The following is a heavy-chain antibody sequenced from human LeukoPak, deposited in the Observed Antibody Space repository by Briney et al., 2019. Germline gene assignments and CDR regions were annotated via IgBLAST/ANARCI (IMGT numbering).Heavy chain of an antibody. CDR2: INEDDTDR. D-gene: IGHD2-8*01. Sequence: PGGPLTLPCVASKFLFRNYWMSWVRQAPGKGLEWVANINEDDTDREFVDSVKRRFTIARDNYKSTVYLQMNSLRAEDTAVYYCSRDPYNNGGYGAFDMWGQGTMVTVSS. CDR1: KFLFRNYW. V-gene: IGHV3-7*01. CDR3: SRDPYNNGGYGAFDM. J-gene: IGHJ3*02.